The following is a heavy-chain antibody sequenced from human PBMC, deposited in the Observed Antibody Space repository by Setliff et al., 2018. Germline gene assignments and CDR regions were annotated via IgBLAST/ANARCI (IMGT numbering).Heavy chain of an antibody. CDR1: GVSISISDYY. J-gene: IGHJ4*02. CDR2: IFYTGST. Sequence: SETLSLTCIVSGVSISISDYYWGWIRQPPGKGLEWIGTIFYTGSTYYSPSLKSRVTISVDTSKNQFSLNLISVTAADTAVYYCARQRSSAWFGDFGYWGLGIPVTVSS. V-gene: IGHV4-39*01. CDR3: ARQRSSAWFGDFGY. D-gene: IGHD3-10*01.